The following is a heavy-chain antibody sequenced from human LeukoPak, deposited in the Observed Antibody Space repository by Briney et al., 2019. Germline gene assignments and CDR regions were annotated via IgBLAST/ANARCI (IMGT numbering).Heavy chain of an antibody. CDR2: INPNSGGT. V-gene: IGHV1-2*04. J-gene: IGHJ5*02. D-gene: IGHD6-13*01. Sequence: GASVKVSCKASGYTFTGYYMHWVRQAPGQGLEWMGWINPNSGGTNYAQKFQGWVTMTRDTSISTAYMELSRLRSDDTAVYYCARLVAAAGGGVWFDPWGQGTLVTVSS. CDR1: GYTFTGYY. CDR3: ARLVAAAGGGVWFDP.